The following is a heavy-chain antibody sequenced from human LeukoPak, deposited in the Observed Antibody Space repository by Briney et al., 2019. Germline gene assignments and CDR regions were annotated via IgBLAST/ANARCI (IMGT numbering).Heavy chain of an antibody. J-gene: IGHJ6*02. V-gene: IGHV1-69*13. D-gene: IGHD6-19*01. CDR2: IIPIFGTA. Sequence: ASVKVSCTASGGTFSSYAISWVRQAPGQGLEWMGGIIPIFGTANYARKFQGRVTITADESTSTAYMELSSLRSEDTAVYYCASSGYSSGLTYYYYYGMDVWGQGTTVTVSS. CDR3: ASSGYSSGLTYYYYYGMDV. CDR1: GGTFSSYA.